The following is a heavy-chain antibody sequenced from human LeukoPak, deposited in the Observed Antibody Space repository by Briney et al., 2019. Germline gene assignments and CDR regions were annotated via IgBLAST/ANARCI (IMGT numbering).Heavy chain of an antibody. CDR3: ARDRGSGWFIY. D-gene: IGHD6-19*01. V-gene: IGHV1-18*01. J-gene: IGHJ4*02. CDR2: INPNSGGT. CDR1: GYTFTSYG. Sequence: ASVKVSCKASGYTFTSYGISWVRQAPGQGLEWMGWINPNSGGTNYAQKLQGRVTMTTDTSTSTAYMELRSLRSDDTAVYYCARDRGSGWFIYWGQGTLVTVSS.